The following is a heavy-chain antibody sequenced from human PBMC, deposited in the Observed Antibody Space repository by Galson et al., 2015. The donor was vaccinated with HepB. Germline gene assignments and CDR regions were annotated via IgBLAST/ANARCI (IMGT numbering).Heavy chain of an antibody. CDR1: GFTVSTDY. Sequence: SLRLSCAASGFTVSTDYMSWVRQAPGKGLEWVSVIYAADTTHYADSVKGRFTISRDTSKNTLYLQMNSLRIEDTAEYYCARDSHSKERADHWGRGTLVIVSS. CDR3: ARDSHSKERADH. J-gene: IGHJ4*02. CDR2: IYAADTT. V-gene: IGHV3-53*01. D-gene: IGHD5-24*01.